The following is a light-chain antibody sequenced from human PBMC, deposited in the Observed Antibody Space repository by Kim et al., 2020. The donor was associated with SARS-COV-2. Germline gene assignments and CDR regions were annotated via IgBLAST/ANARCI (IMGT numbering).Light chain of an antibody. J-gene: IGLJ3*02. Sequence: SYELTQPPSVSVSPGQTASITCSGYKLGDKYACWYQQKPGQSPVLVIYQDIKRPSGIPERFSGSNSGNTATLTISGTQAMDEADYYCQAWDSSTGVFGGG. CDR3: QAWDSSTGV. V-gene: IGLV3-1*01. CDR2: QDI. CDR1: KLGDKY.